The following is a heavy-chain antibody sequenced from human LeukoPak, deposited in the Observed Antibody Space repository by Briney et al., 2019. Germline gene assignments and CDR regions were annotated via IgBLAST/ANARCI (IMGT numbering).Heavy chain of an antibody. CDR1: GFIFSHHG. CDR3: ARDPYSGNYGDYYYYYMDV. V-gene: IGHV3-48*04. Sequence: GGSLRLSCASSGFIFSHHGMNWVRQAPGKGLEWVSGIRADAVTTYYADSVKGRFIISRDNARNSLYLQMNSLRVEDTAVYYCARDPYSGNYGDYYYYYMDVWGKGTPVTISS. J-gene: IGHJ6*03. CDR2: IRADAVTT. D-gene: IGHD1-26*01.